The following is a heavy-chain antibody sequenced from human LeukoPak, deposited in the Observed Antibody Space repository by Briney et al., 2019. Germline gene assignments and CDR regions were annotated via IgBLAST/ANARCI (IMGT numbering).Heavy chain of an antibody. CDR3: ARGPIAAAGFDAFDI. D-gene: IGHD6-13*01. J-gene: IGHJ3*02. CDR1: GYTFTSYD. V-gene: IGHV1-8*03. Sequence: ASVKVSCKASGYTFTSYDINWVRQATGQGLEWMGWMNPNSGNTGYAQKFQGRVTITRNTSISTAYMELSSLRSEDTAVYYCARGPIAAAGFDAFDIWGQGTMVTVSS. CDR2: MNPNSGNT.